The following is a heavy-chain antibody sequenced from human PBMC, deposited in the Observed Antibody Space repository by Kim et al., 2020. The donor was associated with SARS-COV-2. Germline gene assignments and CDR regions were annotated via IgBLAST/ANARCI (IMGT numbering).Heavy chain of an antibody. CDR2: DPGGGGRT. CDR1: GFTVNNFA. D-gene: IGHD6-19*01. CDR3: AKAQPLGSGWYVFEY. V-gene: IGHV3-23*01. J-gene: IGHJ4*02. Sequence: GGSLRLSCGASGFTVNNFAMSWVRQAPGKGLEWVSTDPGGGGRTFYADSVKGRFTISRDNSKNTVFLQMNSVRAEDTAVYYCAKAQPLGSGWYVFEYWGQGTLVTVSS.